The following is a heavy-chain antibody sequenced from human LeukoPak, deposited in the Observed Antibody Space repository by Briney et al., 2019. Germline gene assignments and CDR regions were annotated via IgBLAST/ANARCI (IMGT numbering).Heavy chain of an antibody. CDR2: INPGGDTT. J-gene: IGHJ4*02. CDR1: GYTFTSYY. V-gene: IGHV1-46*01. D-gene: IGHD4-17*01. Sequence: ASVTVSCTASGYTFTSYYIHWVRQAPGQGLEWMGVINPGGDTTSYEQRFQGRVTMTRDASTSTVYMEMSSLRSEDTAVYYCARDSGVTTGVAFFNYWGQGTLVTVSS. CDR3: ARDSGVTTGVAFFNY.